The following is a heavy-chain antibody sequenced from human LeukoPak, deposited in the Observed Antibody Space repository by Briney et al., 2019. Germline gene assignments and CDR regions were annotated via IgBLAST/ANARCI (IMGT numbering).Heavy chain of an antibody. J-gene: IGHJ4*02. CDR3: AREGDIVATISYYFDY. CDR1: GFTFSSYA. Sequence: GGSLRLSCAASGFTFSSYAMHWVRQAPGKGLEWVAVISYDGSNKYYADSVKGQFTISRDNSKNTLYLQMNSLRAEDTAVYYCAREGDIVATISYYFDYWGQGTLVTVSS. D-gene: IGHD5-12*01. CDR2: ISYDGSNK. V-gene: IGHV3-30-3*01.